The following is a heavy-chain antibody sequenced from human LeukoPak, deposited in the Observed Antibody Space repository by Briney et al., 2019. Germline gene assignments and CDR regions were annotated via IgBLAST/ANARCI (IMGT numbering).Heavy chain of an antibody. V-gene: IGHV3-21*01. D-gene: IGHD5-12*01. CDR3: AGQYSGYALFDY. Sequence: PGGSLRLSCAASGFTFSSYSMNWVRQAPPKGLEWVSSISSSSSYIYYADSVKGRFTISRDNAKNSLYLQMNSLRAEDTAVYYCAGQYSGYALFDYWGQGTLVTVSS. J-gene: IGHJ4*02. CDR2: ISSSSSYI. CDR1: GFTFSSYS.